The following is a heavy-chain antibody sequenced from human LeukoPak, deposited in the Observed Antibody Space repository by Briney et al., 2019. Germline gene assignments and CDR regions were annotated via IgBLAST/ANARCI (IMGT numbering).Heavy chain of an antibody. CDR3: ARGSYVLRYFDR. CDR1: GGSISSGGHY. J-gene: IGHJ4*02. Sequence: SETLSLTCTVSGGSISSGGHYWTWIRQRPGKGLEWIGFINYSGSTYYDPSLKSRVSISLDTSQNQFSLRLSSVTAADTAVYYCARGSYVLRYFDRWGQGTLVTVSS. V-gene: IGHV4-31*03. D-gene: IGHD3-9*01. CDR2: INYSGST.